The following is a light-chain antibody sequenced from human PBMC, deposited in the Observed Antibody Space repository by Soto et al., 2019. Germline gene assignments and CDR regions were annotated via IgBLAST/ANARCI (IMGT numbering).Light chain of an antibody. V-gene: IGKV2-28*01. J-gene: IGKJ4*01. Sequence: EIVLTQFPLSLPVTPGEPASISCRSSQNLLNSNGYNYLNWYLQKPGQSPQLLIYLGSNRASGVPDRFSGSGSGTDFTLTISRVEAEDVGVYFCAQGLATPFTFGGGTKVDIK. CDR3: AQGLATPFT. CDR2: LGS. CDR1: QNLLNSNGYNY.